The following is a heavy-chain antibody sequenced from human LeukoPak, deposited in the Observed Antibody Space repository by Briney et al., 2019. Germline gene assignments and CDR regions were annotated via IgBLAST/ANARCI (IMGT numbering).Heavy chain of an antibody. CDR1: GDSVSSNSAA. J-gene: IGHJ5*02. CDR3: ARDRIEYSRARDWFDP. Sequence: SQTLSLTCVISGDSVSSNSAAWNWIRQSPSRGLEWLGRTYYRSKWYNDYAVSVKSRITINPDTSKNQFSLKLSSVTAADTAVYYCARDRIEYSRARDWFDPWGQGTLVTVSS. D-gene: IGHD6-6*01. CDR2: TYYRSKWYN. V-gene: IGHV6-1*01.